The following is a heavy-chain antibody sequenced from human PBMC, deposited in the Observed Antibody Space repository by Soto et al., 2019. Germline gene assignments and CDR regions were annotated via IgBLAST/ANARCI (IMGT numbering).Heavy chain of an antibody. CDR1: GGTFSSYT. D-gene: IGHD7-27*01. V-gene: IGHV1-69*04. CDR3: ARDLNSLGTFDY. CDR2: IIPILGIA. J-gene: IGHJ4*02. Sequence: SVKVSCKASGGTFSSYTISWVRQAPGQGLEWMGRIIPILGIANYAQKFQGRVTITADKSTSTAYMELSSLRSEDTAVYYCARDLNSLGTFDYWGQGTLVTVSS.